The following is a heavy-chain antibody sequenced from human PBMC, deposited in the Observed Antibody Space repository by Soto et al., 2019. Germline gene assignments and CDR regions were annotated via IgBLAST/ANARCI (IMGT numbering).Heavy chain of an antibody. CDR2: ISSSSSTI. CDR1: GFTFSSYS. V-gene: IGHV3-48*02. J-gene: IGHJ6*02. Sequence: PGGSLRLSCAASGFTFSSYSMNWVRQAPGKGLEWVSYISSSSSTIYYADSVKGRFTISRDNAKNSLYLQMNSLRDEDTAVYYCAREMIVVVMGRDNGMDVWGQGTTVTVSS. D-gene: IGHD3-22*01. CDR3: AREMIVVVMGRDNGMDV.